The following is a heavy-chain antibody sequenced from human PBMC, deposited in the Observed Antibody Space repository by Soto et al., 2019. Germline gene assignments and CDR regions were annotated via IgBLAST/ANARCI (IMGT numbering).Heavy chain of an antibody. V-gene: IGHV3-11*01. D-gene: IGHD3-3*01. J-gene: IGHJ6*02. CDR3: ASRFWSGYYGYYYGMDV. Sequence: PGGSLRLSCAASEFTFSDYYMSWIRQAPGKGLEWVSYISSSGSIINYADSVKGRFTISRDNAKNSPYLQMQSLRSEDTAVYYCASRFWSGYYGYYYGMDVWGQGTTVTVSS. CDR2: ISSSGSII. CDR1: EFTFSDYY.